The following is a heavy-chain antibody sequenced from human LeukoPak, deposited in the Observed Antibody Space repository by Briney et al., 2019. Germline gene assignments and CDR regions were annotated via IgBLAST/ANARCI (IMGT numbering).Heavy chain of an antibody. D-gene: IGHD1-26*01. V-gene: IGHV3-48*03. CDR1: GFTFSSYE. Sequence: GGSLRLSCAASGFTFSSYEMNWVRQAPGKGLEWVSYISSSGSTIYYADSVKGRFTISRDNAKNSLYLQMNSLRAEDTAVYYCARKIRSSGSYLNYYYYGIDVWGKGTTVTVSS. CDR3: ARKIRSSGSYLNYYYYGIDV. CDR2: ISSSGSTI. J-gene: IGHJ6*04.